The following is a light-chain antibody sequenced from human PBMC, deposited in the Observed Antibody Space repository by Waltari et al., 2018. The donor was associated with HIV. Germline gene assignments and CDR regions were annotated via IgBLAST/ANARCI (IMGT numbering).Light chain of an antibody. J-gene: IGLJ2*01. Sequence: SALTQPPSASGAPGQSVTLSCTGTSRDIGAYTYVSWYQQRPGQAPKLLIFEGTKRPSGVPDRFSGSKSDNSASLTVSGLQAEDEADYFCSSYAGSKNLLLFAGGTKLTVL. CDR3: SSYAGSKNLLL. CDR1: SRDIGAYTY. CDR2: EGT. V-gene: IGLV2-8*01.